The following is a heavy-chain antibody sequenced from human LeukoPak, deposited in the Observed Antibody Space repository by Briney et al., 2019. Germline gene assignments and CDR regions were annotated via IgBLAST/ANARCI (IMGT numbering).Heavy chain of an antibody. CDR1: GGSIGSYH. V-gene: IGHV4-59*01. D-gene: IGHD5/OR15-5a*01. CDR3: ARVASKGGMDV. Sequence: SETLSLTCSVSGGSIGSYHWSWIRQTPGKGLEWIGHTHYTWNAKYNPSLKSRVTISLDRSNNQFSLRLSSVTAADTAVYYCARVASKGGMDVWGQGTTVTVS. J-gene: IGHJ6*02. CDR2: THYTWNA.